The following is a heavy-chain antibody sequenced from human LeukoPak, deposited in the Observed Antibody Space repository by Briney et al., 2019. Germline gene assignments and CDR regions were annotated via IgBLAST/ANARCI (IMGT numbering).Heavy chain of an antibody. V-gene: IGHV4-59*01. D-gene: IGHD6-6*01. CDR3: ARVRGAARRGNWFDP. CDR1: GGSISSYY. Sequence: SETLSLTCTVSGGSISSYYWSWIRQPPGKGLEWIGYIYYSGSTNYNPSLKSRVTISVDTSKNQFSLKLSSVTAADPAVYYCARVRGAARRGNWFDPWGQGTLVTVSS. CDR2: IYYSGST. J-gene: IGHJ5*02.